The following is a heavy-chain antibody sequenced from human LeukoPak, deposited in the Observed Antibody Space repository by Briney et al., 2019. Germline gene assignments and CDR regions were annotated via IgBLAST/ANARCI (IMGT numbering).Heavy chain of an antibody. D-gene: IGHD3-9*01. V-gene: IGHV4-38-2*02. CDR2: IYYSGST. Sequence: SETLSLTCTVSGYSISSGYYWGWIRQPPGKGLEWIGSIYYSGSTYYNPSLKSRVTISVDTSKNQFSLKLSSVTAADTAVYYCARDYAYYDILTGYSTAYNWFDPWGQGTLVTVSS. J-gene: IGHJ5*02. CDR3: ARDYAYYDILTGYSTAYNWFDP. CDR1: GYSISSGYY.